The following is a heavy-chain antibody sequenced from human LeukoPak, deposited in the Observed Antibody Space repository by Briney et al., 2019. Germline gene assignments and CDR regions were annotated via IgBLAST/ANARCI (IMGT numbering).Heavy chain of an antibody. CDR1: GGSISSSSYY. J-gene: IGHJ4*02. CDR3: ARQGASIVGAVKGFDY. D-gene: IGHD1-26*01. V-gene: IGHV4-39*01. CDR2: IYYSGST. Sequence: SETLSLTCTVSGGSISSSSYYWGWIRQPPGKGLEWIGSIYYSGSTYYNPSLKSRVTISVDTSKNQFPLKLSSVTAADTAVYYCARQGASIVGAVKGFDYWGQGTLVTVSS.